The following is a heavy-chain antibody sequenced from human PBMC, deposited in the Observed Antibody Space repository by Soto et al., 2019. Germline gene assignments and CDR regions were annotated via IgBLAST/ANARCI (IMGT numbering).Heavy chain of an antibody. J-gene: IGHJ4*02. D-gene: IGHD1-20*01. Sequence: SQTLSLTCAISGDSVSSNSAAWNWIRQSPSRGLEWLGRTYYRSKWYNDYAVSVKSRITINPDTSKNQFSLQLNSVTPEDTAVYYCARDNYNWNDPWRTFFAYWGQGTLVTVSS. V-gene: IGHV6-1*01. CDR3: ARDNYNWNDPWRTFFAY. CDR1: GDSVSSNSAA. CDR2: TYYRSKWYN.